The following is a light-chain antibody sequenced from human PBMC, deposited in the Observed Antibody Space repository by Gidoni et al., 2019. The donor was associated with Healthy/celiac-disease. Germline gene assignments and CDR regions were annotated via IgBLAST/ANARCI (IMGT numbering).Light chain of an antibody. CDR3: QQYGSSPVT. V-gene: IGKV3-20*01. Sequence: EIVLTQSPGTLSLSPGERATLSCRASQSVSSSDLAWYQQKPGQAPRLLISGASSRATGIPDRFSGSGSGTDFTLTISRLEPEDFAVYYCQQYGSSPVTFGQGTKVEIK. CDR1: QSVSSSD. CDR2: GAS. J-gene: IGKJ1*01.